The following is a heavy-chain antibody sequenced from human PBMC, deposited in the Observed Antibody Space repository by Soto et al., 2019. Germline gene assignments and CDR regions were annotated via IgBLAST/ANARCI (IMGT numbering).Heavy chain of an antibody. CDR3: ARDLRYCSGGSCRNYYYYYGMDV. V-gene: IGHV4-59*01. J-gene: IGHJ6*02. CDR1: GGSISSYY. D-gene: IGHD2-15*01. CDR2: IYYSGST. Sequence: SETLSLTCTVSGGSISSYYWSWIRQPPGKGLEWIGYIYYSGSTNYNPSLKSRVTISVDTSKNQFSLKLGSVTAADTAVYYCARDLRYCSGGSCRNYYYYYGMDVWGQGTTVTVSS.